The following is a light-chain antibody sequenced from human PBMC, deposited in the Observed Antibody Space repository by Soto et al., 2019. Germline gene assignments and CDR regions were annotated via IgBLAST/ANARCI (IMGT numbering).Light chain of an antibody. J-gene: IGKJ3*01. Sequence: IQLTQSPSSLSASVGDRVTITCWASQGISSYLAWYQQKPGKAPKLLIYAASTLQSGVPSRFSGSGSGTDFTLTISSLQPEDFATYYCQQLNNYPRTFGPGTRVDIK. V-gene: IGKV1-9*01. CDR1: QGISSY. CDR2: AAS. CDR3: QQLNNYPRT.